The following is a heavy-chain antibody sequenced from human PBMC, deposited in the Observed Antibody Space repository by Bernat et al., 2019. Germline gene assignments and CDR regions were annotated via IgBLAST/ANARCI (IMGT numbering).Heavy chain of an antibody. V-gene: IGHV3-64D*06. Sequence: ELQLVESGGGWVQPGGSLRLSCSAFGFTFSSYSMYWVRQAPGKGLEYVSGIGPNGNGPYYVDSVKGRFTISRDKSKDTLYLQMSSLRVEDTAVYYCVKDLHTDVDYWGQGIAVTVSS. D-gene: IGHD5-18*01. J-gene: IGHJ4*02. CDR3: VKDLHTDVDY. CDR2: IGPNGNGP. CDR1: GFTFSSYS.